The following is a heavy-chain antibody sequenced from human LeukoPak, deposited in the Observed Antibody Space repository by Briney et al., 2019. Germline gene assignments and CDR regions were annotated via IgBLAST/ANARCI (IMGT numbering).Heavy chain of an antibody. CDR2: INHSGST. J-gene: IGHJ4*02. CDR1: GGSFSGYY. D-gene: IGHD6-13*01. CDR3: ARTRIAAAGTPFDY. V-gene: IGHV4-34*01. Sequence: SETLSLTCAVYGGSFSGYYWSWIRQPPGKGLEWIGEINHSGSTNYNPSLKSRVTISVDTSKNQFSPKLSSVTAADTAVYYCARTRIAAAGTPFDYWGQGTLVTVSS.